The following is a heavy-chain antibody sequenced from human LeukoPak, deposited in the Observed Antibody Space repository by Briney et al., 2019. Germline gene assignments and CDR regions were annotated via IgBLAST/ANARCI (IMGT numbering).Heavy chain of an antibody. V-gene: IGHV4-34*01. J-gene: IGHJ5*02. D-gene: IGHD6-19*01. CDR2: INHSGST. CDR3: ARGSGWSKGSWFDH. Sequence: SETLSLTCAVYGGSFSGYYWSWLRQPPGKGLEWLGEINHSGSTNYNPSLKSRVTISVDTSKNQFSLKLSSVTAADTAVYYCARGSGWSKGSWFDHWGQGTLVTVSS. CDR1: GGSFSGYY.